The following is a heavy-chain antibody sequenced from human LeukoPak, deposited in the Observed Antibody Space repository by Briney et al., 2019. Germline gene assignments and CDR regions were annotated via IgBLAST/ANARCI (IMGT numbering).Heavy chain of an antibody. V-gene: IGHV3-30*18. Sequence: GGSLRLSCAASGFTFSSYGMHWVRQAPGKGLEWVAVISYDGSNKYYADSVKGRFTISRDNSKNTLYLQMNSLRAEDTAVYYCAKDRSFQQLVPFYWGQGTLVTVSS. CDR3: AKDRSFQQLVPFY. CDR1: GFTFSSYG. J-gene: IGHJ4*02. CDR2: ISYDGSNK. D-gene: IGHD6-13*01.